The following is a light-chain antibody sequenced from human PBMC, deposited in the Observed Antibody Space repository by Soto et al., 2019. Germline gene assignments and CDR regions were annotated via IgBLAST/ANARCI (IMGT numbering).Light chain of an antibody. J-gene: IGLJ1*01. V-gene: IGLV2-14*03. CDR1: SSDVGGYNS. CDR3: SSYTSSNTYV. CDR2: NVS. Sequence: QSVLTQPASVYGSPGQSIAISCTGTSSDVGGYNSVSWYQQHPGKAPKLMIYNVSNRPSGVSDRFSGSKSGNTASLTISGLQAEDEADYYYSSYTSSNTYVFGTGTKVTVL.